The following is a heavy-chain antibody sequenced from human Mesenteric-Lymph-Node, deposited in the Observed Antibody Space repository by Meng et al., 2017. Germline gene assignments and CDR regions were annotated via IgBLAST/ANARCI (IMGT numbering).Heavy chain of an antibody. J-gene: IGHJ3*02. Sequence: GESLKISCAASGFTFSTSNMNWVRQAPGEGLEWVSSITATSNFMYYVDSVKGRFTISRDNARNSLYLEMSSLRDEDTAVYYCARDINTSGYEDALDIWGQGTMVTVSS. D-gene: IGHD3-22*01. V-gene: IGHV3-21*06. CDR1: GFTFSTSN. CDR2: ITATSNFM. CDR3: ARDINTSGYEDALDI.